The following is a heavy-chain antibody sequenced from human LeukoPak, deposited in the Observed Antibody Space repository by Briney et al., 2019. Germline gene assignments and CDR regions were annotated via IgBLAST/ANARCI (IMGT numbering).Heavy chain of an antibody. CDR1: GYTFTSYD. CDR2: MNPNSGNT. J-gene: IGHJ4*02. Sequence: GASVKVSCKASGYTFTSYDINWVRQATGQGLEWMGWMNPNSGNTGYAQKFQGRVTMTRNTSISTAYMRLSSLRSEDTAVYYCAKDQWLVPFGDYWGQGTLVTVSS. D-gene: IGHD6-19*01. CDR3: AKDQWLVPFGDY. V-gene: IGHV1-8*01.